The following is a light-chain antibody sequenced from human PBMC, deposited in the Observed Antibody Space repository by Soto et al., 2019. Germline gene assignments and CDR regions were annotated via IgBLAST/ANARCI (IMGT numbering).Light chain of an antibody. V-gene: IGKV4-1*01. CDR3: QQYYSTPQT. J-gene: IGKJ1*01. CDR1: QSVLYSSNNKNY. Sequence: DIVMTQSPDSLAVSLGERATINCKSSQSVLYSSNNKNYLAWYQQKPGQPPKLLIYWASTRDSGVPDRFSGSGSGTDFTLTISSQQAEDVAVYCCQQYYSTPQTFGQGTKVEIK. CDR2: WAS.